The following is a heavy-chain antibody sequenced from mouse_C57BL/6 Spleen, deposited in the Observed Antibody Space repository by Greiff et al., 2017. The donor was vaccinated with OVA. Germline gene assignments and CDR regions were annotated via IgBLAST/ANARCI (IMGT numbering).Heavy chain of an antibody. CDR1: GFNIKDYY. CDR2: IDPEDGDT. CDR3: TTAVVAKDWYFDV. D-gene: IGHD1-1*01. J-gene: IGHJ1*03. Sequence: EVKLMESGAELVRPGASVKLSCTASGFNIKDYYMHWVKQRPEQGLEWIGRIDPEDGDTEYAPKFQGKATMTADTSSNTAYLQLSSLTSEDTAVYYCTTAVVAKDWYFDVWGTGTTVTVSS. V-gene: IGHV14-1*01.